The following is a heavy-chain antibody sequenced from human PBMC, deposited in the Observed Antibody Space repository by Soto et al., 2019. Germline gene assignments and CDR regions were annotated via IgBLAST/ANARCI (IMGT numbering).Heavy chain of an antibody. J-gene: IGHJ6*02. CDR3: ARMLYYAMEV. CDR2: ISSSDEK. CDR1: GFSLSNPRLG. Sequence: QVTLKESGPVLVKPTETLTLTCSVSGFSLSNPRLGVSWIRQPPGKALEWLAHISSSDEKSYSTSLRSRLTISTDTSESQVVLIMTNMDPVDTATYYCARMLYYAMEVWGQGTTVTVSS. V-gene: IGHV2-26*01.